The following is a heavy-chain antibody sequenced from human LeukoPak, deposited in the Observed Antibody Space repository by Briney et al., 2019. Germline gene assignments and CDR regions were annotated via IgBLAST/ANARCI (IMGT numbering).Heavy chain of an antibody. V-gene: IGHV3-7*01. J-gene: IGHJ6*03. CDR2: IKQDGSEK. Sequence: PGGSLRLSCAASGFIFSSYWMSWVRQAPGKGLEWVANIKQDGSEKYYVDSVKGRFTISRDNAKNSLYLQMNSLRAEDTAVYYCARELLGYSSSWYAYYYYYMDVWGKGTTVTVSS. D-gene: IGHD6-13*01. CDR3: ARELLGYSSSWYAYYYYYMDV. CDR1: GFIFSSYW.